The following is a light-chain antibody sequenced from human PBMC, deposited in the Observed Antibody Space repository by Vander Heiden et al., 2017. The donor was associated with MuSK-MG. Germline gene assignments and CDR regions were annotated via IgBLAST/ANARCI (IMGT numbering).Light chain of an antibody. CDR1: SSIIGMNT. CDR2: NNN. Sequence: QSVLTQPPSASGTPGQRVTISCSGSSSIIGMNTANWYQPLPGTAPKLTICNNNMRPSGVPDRFSASKSGTSASLAISGLQSEDEADYYCAAWEDSRNGGVVFGGGTKLTVL. J-gene: IGLJ3*02. CDR3: AAWEDSRNGGVV. V-gene: IGLV1-44*01.